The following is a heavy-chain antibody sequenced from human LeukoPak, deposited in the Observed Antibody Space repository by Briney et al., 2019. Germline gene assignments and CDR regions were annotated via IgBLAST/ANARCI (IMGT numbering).Heavy chain of an antibody. V-gene: IGHV1-69*13. D-gene: IGHD6-19*01. Sequence: ASVKVSCKASGGTFSSYAISWVRQAPGQGLEWMGGIIPIFGTANYAQKFQGRVTITADESTSTAYMELSSLRSEDTAVYYCARDRLLLAVAGPTYYGMDVWGQGTTVTVSS. CDR3: ARDRLLLAVAGPTYYGMDV. CDR1: GGTFSSYA. J-gene: IGHJ6*02. CDR2: IIPIFGTA.